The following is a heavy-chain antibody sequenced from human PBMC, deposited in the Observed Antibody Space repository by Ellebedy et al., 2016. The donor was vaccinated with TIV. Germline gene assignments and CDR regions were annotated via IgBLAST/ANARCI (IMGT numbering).Heavy chain of an antibody. Sequence: SVKVSXKASGYTFTGYYMHWVRQAPGQGLEWMGGIIPIFGTANYAQKFQGRVTITADKSTSTAYMELSSLRSEDTAVYYCASYSYCGGDCYTYYFDYWGQGTLVTVSS. D-gene: IGHD2-21*02. J-gene: IGHJ4*01. CDR1: GYTFTGYY. CDR3: ASYSYCGGDCYTYYFDY. V-gene: IGHV1-69*06. CDR2: IIPIFGTA.